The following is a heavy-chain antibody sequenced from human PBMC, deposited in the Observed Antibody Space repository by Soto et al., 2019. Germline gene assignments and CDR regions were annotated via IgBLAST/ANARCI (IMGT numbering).Heavy chain of an antibody. D-gene: IGHD1-26*01. V-gene: IGHV1-3*01. J-gene: IGHJ4*02. Sequence: ASVKVSCKASGYTFTSYAMHWVRQAPGQRLEWMGWINAGNGNTKYSQKFQGRVTITRDTSASTAYMELSSLRSDDTAVYYCARHKWELPIDYWGQGTLGTVSS. CDR2: INAGNGNT. CDR1: GYTFTSYA. CDR3: ARHKWELPIDY.